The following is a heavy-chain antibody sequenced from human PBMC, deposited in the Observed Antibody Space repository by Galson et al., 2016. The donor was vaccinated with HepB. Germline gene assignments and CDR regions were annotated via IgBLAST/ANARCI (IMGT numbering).Heavy chain of an antibody. CDR3: ARAERYCTTTTCYSVGWFDP. J-gene: IGHJ5*02. D-gene: IGHD2-2*01. Sequence: SETLSLTCTVYGGSLSGYYWSWIRQPPGKGLEWIGEINHRGGTDSNPSLKSRVTISVDSSKNQFSLKLISVTAADTAVYYCARAERYCTTTTCYSVGWFDPWGQGTLVTVSS. CDR1: GGSLSGYY. CDR2: INHRGGT. V-gene: IGHV4-34*01.